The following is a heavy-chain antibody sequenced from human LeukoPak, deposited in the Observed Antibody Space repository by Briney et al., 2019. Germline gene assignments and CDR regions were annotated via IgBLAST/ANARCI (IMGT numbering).Heavy chain of an antibody. D-gene: IGHD2-15*01. CDR1: GFTFSSYD. CDR3: GVVAATIGYYGMDV. J-gene: IGHJ6*02. CDR2: ISGRGGST. V-gene: IGHV3-23*01. Sequence: GGSLRLSCAASGFTFSSYDMSWVRQAPGKGLEGVSAISGRGGSTYYADSVKGRFTISRDNSKNTLYLQMNSLRAEDTAVYYCGVVAATIGYYGMDVWGQGTTVTVSS.